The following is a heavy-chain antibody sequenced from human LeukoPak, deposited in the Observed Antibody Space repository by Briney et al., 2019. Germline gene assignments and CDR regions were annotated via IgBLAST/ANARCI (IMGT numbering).Heavy chain of an antibody. J-gene: IGHJ6*02. D-gene: IGHD5-18*01. CDR1: GFTFSDYY. Sequence: GGSLRLSCAASGFTFSDYYMSWIRQAPGKGLEWVSYISSSGSTIYYADSVKGRFTISRDNAKNSLYLQMNSLRAEDTAVYYCARNSYGYYPYYYGMGVWGQGTTVTVSS. CDR3: ARNSYGYYPYYYGMGV. CDR2: ISSSGSTI. V-gene: IGHV3-11*01.